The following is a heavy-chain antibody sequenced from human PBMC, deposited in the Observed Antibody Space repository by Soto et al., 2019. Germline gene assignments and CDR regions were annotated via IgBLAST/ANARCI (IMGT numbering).Heavy chain of an antibody. CDR2: VHHRGSN. Sequence: SETLSLTFTVSDGSVSSLSYSWSWIRQPPGKGLELVGHVHHRGSNKHNPSLESRVTISADTSKNQLSLRLKSVTAADKAVYYCARPDDILDSPPRSPQFSYAMDVWGQGTKGNVAS. D-gene: IGHD3-9*01. CDR3: ARPDDILDSPPRSPQFSYAMDV. CDR1: DGSVSSLSYS. J-gene: IGHJ6*02. V-gene: IGHV4-61*01.